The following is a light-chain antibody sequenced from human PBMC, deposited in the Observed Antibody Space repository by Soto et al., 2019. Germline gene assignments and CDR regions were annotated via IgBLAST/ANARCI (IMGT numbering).Light chain of an antibody. CDR1: RSDVGGYTL. Sequence: QSALAQPASVSGSPGQSITFSCTGTRSDVGGYTLVSWFQQYPGKAPKLMIYEDNKRPSGVSDRFSGSKSGNTASLTISGLQAEDEADYYCCSYAGSSSVLFGGGTKLTVL. CDR3: CSYAGSSSVL. J-gene: IGLJ2*01. CDR2: EDN. V-gene: IGLV2-23*01.